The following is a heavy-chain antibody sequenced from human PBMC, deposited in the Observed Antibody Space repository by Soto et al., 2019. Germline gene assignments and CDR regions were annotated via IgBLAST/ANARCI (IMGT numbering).Heavy chain of an antibody. Sequence: QVQLVESGGGVVQPGRSLRVSCAASGFTFSIYAMHWVRQAPGTGLEWVAVISYDGTKTYYADSVKGRFTISRDNSKNTVYLQMNSLRDEDTAVYYCAKDRGPRRQWLIVPLDYWGQGTLVTVSP. V-gene: IGHV3-30*18. CDR1: GFTFSIYA. J-gene: IGHJ4*02. CDR3: AKDRGPRRQWLIVPLDY. D-gene: IGHD6-19*01. CDR2: ISYDGTKT.